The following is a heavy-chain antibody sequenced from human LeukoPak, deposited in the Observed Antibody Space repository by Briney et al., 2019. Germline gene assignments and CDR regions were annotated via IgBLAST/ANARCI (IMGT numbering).Heavy chain of an antibody. CDR2: ISGSGGST. CDR1: GFTFSSYA. V-gene: IGHV3-23*01. J-gene: IGHJ4*02. Sequence: GGSLRLSCAASGFTFSSYAMSWVRQAPGKGLEWVSAISGSGGSTYYADSVKGRFTISRDNSKNTLYLQMNSLRAEDTAVYYCARAPVVVPTHFDYWGQGTLVTVSS. D-gene: IGHD2-2*01. CDR3: ARAPVVVPTHFDY.